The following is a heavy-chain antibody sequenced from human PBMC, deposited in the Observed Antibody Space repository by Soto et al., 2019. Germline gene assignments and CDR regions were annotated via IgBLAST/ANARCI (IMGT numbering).Heavy chain of an antibody. V-gene: IGHV1-69*13. CDR3: ASSRAKQLVHWFDP. CDR1: GGTFSSYA. Sequence: ASVKVSCKASGGTFSSYAISWVRQAPGQGLEWMGGIIPIFGTANYAQKFQGRVTITADESTSTAYMELSSLRSEDTAVYYCASSRAKQLVHWFDPWGQGTLVTVSS. J-gene: IGHJ5*02. D-gene: IGHD6-6*01. CDR2: IIPIFGTA.